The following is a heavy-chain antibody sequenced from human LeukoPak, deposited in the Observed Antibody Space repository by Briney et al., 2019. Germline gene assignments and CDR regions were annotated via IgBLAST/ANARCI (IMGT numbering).Heavy chain of an antibody. CDR2: TYYRSKWYN. V-gene: IGHV6-1*01. CDR3: ARRLTQYDCFDP. D-gene: IGHD2-2*01. CDR1: GDSVSSNSAA. Sequence: SQTLSLTCAISGDSVSSNSAAWNWIRQSPSRGLEWLGRTYYRSKWYNDYAVSVRGRITVNPDASKNQFSLHLNSVTPEDTAVYYCARRLTQYDCFDPWGQGILVTVSS. J-gene: IGHJ5*02.